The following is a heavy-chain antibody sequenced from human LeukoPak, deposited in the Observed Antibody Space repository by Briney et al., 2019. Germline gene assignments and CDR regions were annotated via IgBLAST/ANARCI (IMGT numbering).Heavy chain of an antibody. CDR3: TRHWSEFYNYGMGV. D-gene: IGHD3-3*01. CDR2: IFYSGNT. V-gene: IGHV4-39*01. Sequence: SETLSLTCTVFGGSIVSSTNYWAWVRQPPGKGLEWLGSIFYSGNTHYNPSLKSRVTMSVDTSKNEFSLKLTSVTAAHTAVYYCTRHWSEFYNYGMGVWGHGTTVTVSS. CDR1: GGSIVSSTNY. J-gene: IGHJ6*02.